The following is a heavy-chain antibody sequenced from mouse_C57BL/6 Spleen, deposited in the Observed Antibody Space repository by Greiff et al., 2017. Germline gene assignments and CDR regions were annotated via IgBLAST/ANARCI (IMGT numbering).Heavy chain of an antibody. CDR1: GYTFTSYG. Sequence: QVQLKQSGAELARPGASVKLSCKASGYTFTSYGISWVKQRTGQGLEWIGEIYPRSGNTYYNEKFKGKATLTADKSSSTAYMELRGLTSEDSAGYFCARDGWDVLFAYWGQGTLVTVSA. CDR3: ARDGWDVLFAY. D-gene: IGHD2-3*01. CDR2: IYPRSGNT. J-gene: IGHJ3*01. V-gene: IGHV1-81*01.